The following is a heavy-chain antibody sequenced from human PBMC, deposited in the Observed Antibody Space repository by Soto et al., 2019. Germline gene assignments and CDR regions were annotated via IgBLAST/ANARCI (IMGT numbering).Heavy chain of an antibody. V-gene: IGHV3-30*18. Sequence: QVQLVESGGGVVQPGRSLRLSCAASGFTFSSYGMHWVRQAPGKGLEWVAVISYDGSNKYYADSVKGRFTISRDNSKNTLYLQMNSLRAEDTAVYYCAKDGPGSVFSTIFGVVDYYYYYGMDVWGQGTTVTVSS. D-gene: IGHD3-3*01. CDR3: AKDGPGSVFSTIFGVVDYYYYYGMDV. J-gene: IGHJ6*02. CDR2: ISYDGSNK. CDR1: GFTFSSYG.